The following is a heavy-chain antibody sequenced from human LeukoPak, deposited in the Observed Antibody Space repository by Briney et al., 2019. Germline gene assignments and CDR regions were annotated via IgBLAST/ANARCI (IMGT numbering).Heavy chain of an antibody. CDR3: ARGQTGYDSYYYYYMDV. Sequence: SETLSLTCAVYGGSFSGYYWSWIRQPPGKGLEWIGEINHSGSTNYNPSLKSRVTTSVDTSKNQSSLKLGPVTAADTAVYYCARGQTGYDSYYYYYMDVWGKGTTVTVSS. CDR1: GGSFSGYY. J-gene: IGHJ6*03. CDR2: INHSGST. V-gene: IGHV4-34*01. D-gene: IGHD5-12*01.